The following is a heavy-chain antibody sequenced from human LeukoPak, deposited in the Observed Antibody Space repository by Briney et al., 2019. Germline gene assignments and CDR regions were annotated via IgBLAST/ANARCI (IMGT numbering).Heavy chain of an antibody. Sequence: GGSLRLSCAASGFTFNNYAMSWVRQAPGKGLEWVSAISASGGTTYYADSVKGRFTISRDNSENTLFLQMNSLRAEDTAVYYCAKEPREYCSSTSCPNWFDSWGQGTLVAVSS. J-gene: IGHJ5*01. CDR1: GFTFNNYA. CDR2: ISASGGTT. D-gene: IGHD2-2*01. V-gene: IGHV3-23*01. CDR3: AKEPREYCSSTSCPNWFDS.